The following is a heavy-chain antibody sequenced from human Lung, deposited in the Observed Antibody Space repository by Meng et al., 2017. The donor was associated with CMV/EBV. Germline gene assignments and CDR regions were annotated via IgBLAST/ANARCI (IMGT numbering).Heavy chain of an antibody. D-gene: IGHD2-21*01. CDR3: VKDFPGDCYPLCYYFSHGMDV. V-gene: IGHV3-30*02. Sequence: LXCEVFGGSFRIYGMHWVRQLPGKGLEWVAFIRYDEKTKYYADSVKGRFTISRDNSKNTLYLQMNILRAEDTAVYYCVKDFPGDCYPLCYYFSHGMDVWXQGNXVTVSS. CDR2: IRYDEKTK. J-gene: IGHJ6*02. CDR1: GGSFRIYG.